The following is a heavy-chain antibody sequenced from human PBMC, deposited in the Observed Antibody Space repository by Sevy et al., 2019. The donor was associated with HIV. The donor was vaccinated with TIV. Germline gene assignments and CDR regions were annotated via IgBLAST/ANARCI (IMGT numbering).Heavy chain of an antibody. CDR2: MNPNSGNT. V-gene: IGHV1-8*01. CDR1: GYTLTCYD. D-gene: IGHD2-2*01. Sequence: ASVKVSCKASGYTLTCYDINWVRQATGQGLEWMGWMNPNSGNTGYAQKFQGRVTMTRNTSISTAYMELSSLRSEDTAVYYCARFLSTSYYYYSAMDVWGQGSTVTVSS. CDR3: ARFLSTSYYYYSAMDV. J-gene: IGHJ6*02.